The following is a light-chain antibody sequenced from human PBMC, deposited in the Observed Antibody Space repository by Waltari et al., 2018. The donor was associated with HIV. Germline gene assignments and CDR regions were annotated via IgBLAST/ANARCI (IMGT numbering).Light chain of an antibody. V-gene: IGLV2-23*02. J-gene: IGLJ1*01. CDR3: CSYAGSRRV. Sequence: QSDLTQPASVSGSPGQSITISCTGTSSDLWSYNLFSWYQQYPGKAPKPMLYEFNKRPSGISSRFSGSNSGNTASLTISGLQAEDEADYYCCSYAGSRRVFGTGTKVTVL. CDR1: SSDLWSYNL. CDR2: EFN.